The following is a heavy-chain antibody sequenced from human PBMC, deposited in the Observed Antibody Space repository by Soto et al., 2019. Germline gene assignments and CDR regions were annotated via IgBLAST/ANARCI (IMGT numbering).Heavy chain of an antibody. CDR2: INHSGST. D-gene: IGHD3-3*01. J-gene: IGHJ6*02. CDR3: ARRGSWGFLEWLPQRYYYYGMDV. Sequence: SETLSLTCAVSGGSISSSNWWSWVRQPPGKGLEWIGEINHSGSTNYNPSLKSRVTISVDTSKNQFSLKLSSVTAADTAVYYCARRGSWGFLEWLPQRYYYYGMDVWGQGTTVTVSS. V-gene: IGHV4-4*02. CDR1: GGSISSSNW.